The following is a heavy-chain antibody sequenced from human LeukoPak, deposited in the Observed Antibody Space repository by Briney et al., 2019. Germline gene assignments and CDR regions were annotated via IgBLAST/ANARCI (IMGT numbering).Heavy chain of an antibody. Sequence: SVKVSCKASGGTFSSYAISWVRQAPGQGLEWMGGIIPIFGTANYAQKFQGRVTITADESTSTAYMELRSLRSDDTAVYYCARDSGGIAAAGHYYYYYYMDVWGKGTTVTISS. V-gene: IGHV1-69*13. CDR3: ARDSGGIAAAGHYYYYYYMDV. D-gene: IGHD6-13*01. CDR1: GGTFSSYA. CDR2: IIPIFGTA. J-gene: IGHJ6*03.